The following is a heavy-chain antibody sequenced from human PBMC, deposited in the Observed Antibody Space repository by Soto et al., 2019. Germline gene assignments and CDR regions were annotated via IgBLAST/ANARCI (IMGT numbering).Heavy chain of an antibody. CDR2: ISSNGGST. V-gene: IGHV3-64D*08. CDR1: GFTFSSYA. CDR3: VKDQTTCGYSYGCSDY. Sequence: PGGSLRLSCSASGFTFSSYAMHWVRQAPGKGLEYVSAISSNGGSTYYADSVKGRFTISRDNSKNTLYLQMSSLRAEDTAVYYCVKDQTTCGYSYGCSDYWGQGTLVTVSS. J-gene: IGHJ4*02. D-gene: IGHD5-18*01.